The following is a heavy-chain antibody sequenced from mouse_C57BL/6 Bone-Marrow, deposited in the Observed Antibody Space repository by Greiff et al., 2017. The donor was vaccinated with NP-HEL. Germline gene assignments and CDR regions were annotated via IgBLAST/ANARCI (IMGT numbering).Heavy chain of an antibody. Sequence: EVQLQESGAELVRPGASVKLSCTASGFNFKDSYMHWVKQRPEQGLEWIGWIYPEYGDTEYASKFQGKATITADTSSNTAYRQLSSLTSEDTAVYYCTTSNKVVGVYMDYGGQGTTLT. CDR3: TTSNKVVGVYMDY. J-gene: IGHJ2*01. CDR1: GFNFKDSY. V-gene: IGHV14-4*01. CDR2: IYPEYGDT. D-gene: IGHD1-1*01.